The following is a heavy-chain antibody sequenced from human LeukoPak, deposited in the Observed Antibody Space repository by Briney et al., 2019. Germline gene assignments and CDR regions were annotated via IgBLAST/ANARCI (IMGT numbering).Heavy chain of an antibody. CDR2: INPNSGDT. CDR1: GYTFTGYY. V-gene: IGHV1-2*02. J-gene: IGHJ4*02. CDR3: ARDGSWSSISYSDY. D-gene: IGHD2-2*01. Sequence: ASVKVSCKASGYTFTGYYIHWVRQAPGQGLEWMGWINPNSGDTKYEQRFQGRVAMTRDTSISTAYMELTRLRSDDAAVYFCARDGSWSSISYSDYWGQGTLVTVSS.